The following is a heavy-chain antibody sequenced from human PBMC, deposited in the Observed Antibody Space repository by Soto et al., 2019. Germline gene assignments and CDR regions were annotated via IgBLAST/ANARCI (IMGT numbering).Heavy chain of an antibody. Sequence: QVQLVESGGGVVQPGRSLRLSCAASGFTFSSYGMHWVRQAPGKGLEWVAVISYDGSNKYYADSVKGRFTISRDNSKNPLYLQMNSLRAEDTAVYYCAKGDSSGYLLGAFDIWGQGTMVTVSS. CDR1: GFTFSSYG. CDR3: AKGDSSGYLLGAFDI. V-gene: IGHV3-30*18. D-gene: IGHD3-22*01. J-gene: IGHJ3*02. CDR2: ISYDGSNK.